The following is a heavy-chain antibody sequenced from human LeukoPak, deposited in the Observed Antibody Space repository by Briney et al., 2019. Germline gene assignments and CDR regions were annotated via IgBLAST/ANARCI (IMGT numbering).Heavy chain of an antibody. V-gene: IGHV1-2*02. Sequence: ASVKVSCKTSGSTFTDHYFHWLRQAPAQGLERMGWIHPKSGDTNYAERFQGRGSLTRDTSISTAYMELSSLRSDDTAGYYCARDHNWGPDYWGQGTLVSVSS. CDR3: ARDHNWGPDY. D-gene: IGHD7-27*01. CDR2: IHPKSGDT. CDR1: GSTFTDHY. J-gene: IGHJ4*02.